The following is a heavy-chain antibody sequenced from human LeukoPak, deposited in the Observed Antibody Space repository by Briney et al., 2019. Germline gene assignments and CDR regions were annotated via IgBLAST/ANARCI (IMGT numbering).Heavy chain of an antibody. D-gene: IGHD2-15*01. Sequence: PGGSLRLSCAASGFTFDDYTMHWVRQAPGKGLEWVSLISWDGGSTYYADSVKGRFTISRDNSKNSLYLQMNSLRAEDTAVYYCARDLGYCSGGSCSGHFQHWGQGTLVTVSS. V-gene: IGHV3-43*01. CDR1: GFTFDDYT. J-gene: IGHJ1*01. CDR3: ARDLGYCSGGSCSGHFQH. CDR2: ISWDGGST.